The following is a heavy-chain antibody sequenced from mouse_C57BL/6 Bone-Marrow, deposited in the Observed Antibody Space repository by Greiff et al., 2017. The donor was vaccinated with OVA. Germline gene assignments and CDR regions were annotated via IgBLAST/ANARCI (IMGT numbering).Heavy chain of an antibody. Sequence: QVQLQQSGPELVKPGVSVKISCKASGYAFSSSWMNWVKQRPGKGLEWIGRIYPGDGDTNYNGKFKGKATLTADKSSSTAYMQLSSLTSEDSAVYFCARTGYGSTGDYWGQGTTLTVSS. CDR3: ARTGYGSTGDY. D-gene: IGHD1-1*01. CDR1: GYAFSSSW. V-gene: IGHV1-82*01. CDR2: IYPGDGDT. J-gene: IGHJ2*01.